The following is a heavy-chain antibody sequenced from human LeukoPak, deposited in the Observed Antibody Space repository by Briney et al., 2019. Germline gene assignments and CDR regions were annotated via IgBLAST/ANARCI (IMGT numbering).Heavy chain of an antibody. V-gene: IGHV4-59*01. D-gene: IGHD1-1*01. CDR3: ARDPGSWNGFFDL. CDR2: MYYSGSY. J-gene: IGHJ2*01. CDR1: GGSLNNYS. Sequence: PSETLSLTCTASGGSLNNYSWSWIRQPPGKGLEWIGYMYYSGSYKYNPSLKSRLTISVDTSRNEVSLKLTSVTAADTAVYFCARDPGSWNGFFDLWGRGTLVTVSS.